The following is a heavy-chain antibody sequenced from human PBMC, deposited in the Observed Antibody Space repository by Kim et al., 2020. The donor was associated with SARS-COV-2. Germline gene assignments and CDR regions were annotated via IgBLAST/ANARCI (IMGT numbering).Heavy chain of an antibody. J-gene: IGHJ4*02. Sequence: GGSLRLSCAASGFTFSSYGMHWVRQAPGKGLEWVVVIWYDGSNNHYADSVKCRFTISRDNSKQTMYLQMNCLRAEDAAVYYCARESQIAVAGIGLDYWGQGTLVTVSS. D-gene: IGHD6-19*01. V-gene: IGHV3-33*08. CDR3: ARESQIAVAGIGLDY. CDR1: GFTFSSYG. CDR2: IWYDGSNN.